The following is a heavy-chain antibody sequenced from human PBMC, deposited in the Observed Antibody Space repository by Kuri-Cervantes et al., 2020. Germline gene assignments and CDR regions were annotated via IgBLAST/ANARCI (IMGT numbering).Heavy chain of an antibody. V-gene: IGHV3-20*04. CDR1: GFTFDDYG. J-gene: IGHJ4*02. CDR3: TKEFWRSASYPED. CDR2: INWNGGST. Sequence: GESLKISCAASGFTFDDYGMSWVRQAPGKGLEWVSGINWNGGSTGYADSVKGRFTISRDNAKNTLYLQMNSLRVDNTAVYYGTKEFWRSASYPEDWCQGTLVTVSS. D-gene: IGHD3-10*01.